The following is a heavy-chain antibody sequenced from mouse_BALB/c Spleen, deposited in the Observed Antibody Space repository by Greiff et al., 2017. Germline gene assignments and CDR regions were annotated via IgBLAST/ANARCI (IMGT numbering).Heavy chain of an antibody. J-gene: IGHJ4*01. D-gene: IGHD1-1*01. V-gene: IGHV2-9*02. Sequence: VHLVESGPGLVAPSQSLSITCTVSGFSLTSYGVHWVRQPPGKGLEWLGVIWAGGSTNYNSALMSRLSISKDNSKSQVFLKMNSLQTDDTAMYYCARPGGSSYWAYAMDYWGQGTSVTVSS. CDR1: GFSLTSYG. CDR2: IWAGGST. CDR3: ARPGGSSYWAYAMDY.